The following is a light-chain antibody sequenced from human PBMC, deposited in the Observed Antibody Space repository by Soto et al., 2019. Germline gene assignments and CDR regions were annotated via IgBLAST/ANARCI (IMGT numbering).Light chain of an antibody. V-gene: IGLV1-44*01. CDR1: SSNIGTNT. J-gene: IGLJ2*01. CDR2: INN. CDR3: AAWDDRLNGVV. Sequence: QAVVTQPPSASGTPGQRVTISCSGTSSNIGTNTVSWYQQVPGTAPKLLIYINNQRPSGVPDRFSASKSGTSASLAISGPQSEDEADYYCAAWDDRLNGVVFGGGTKLTVL.